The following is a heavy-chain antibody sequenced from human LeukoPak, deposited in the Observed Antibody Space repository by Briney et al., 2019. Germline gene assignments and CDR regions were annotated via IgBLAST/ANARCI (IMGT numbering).Heavy chain of an antibody. J-gene: IGHJ6*03. Sequence: SETLSLTCTVSGGPISSYYWSWIRQPAGKGLEWIGHIYTSGSTNYNPSLKSRVTMSVDTSKNQFSLKLSSVTAADTAVYYCARVGNIVVGDYYYMDVWGKGTTVTISS. V-gene: IGHV4-4*07. D-gene: IGHD2-2*01. CDR3: ARVGNIVVGDYYYMDV. CDR2: IYTSGST. CDR1: GGPISSYY.